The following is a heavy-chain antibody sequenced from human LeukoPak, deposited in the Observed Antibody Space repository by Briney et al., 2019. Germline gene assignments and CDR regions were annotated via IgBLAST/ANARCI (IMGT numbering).Heavy chain of an antibody. D-gene: IGHD3-22*01. J-gene: IGHJ5*02. V-gene: IGHV1-18*01. CDR1: GYTFTSYD. CDR2: ISAYNGNT. Sequence: GASVKVSCKASGYTFTSYDISWVRQAPGQGLEWMGWISAYNGNTNYAQKLQGRVTMTTDTSTSTAYMELRSLRSDDTAVYYCARDLNYYDSSGYLTNWFDPWGQGTLVTVSS. CDR3: ARDLNYYDSSGYLTNWFDP.